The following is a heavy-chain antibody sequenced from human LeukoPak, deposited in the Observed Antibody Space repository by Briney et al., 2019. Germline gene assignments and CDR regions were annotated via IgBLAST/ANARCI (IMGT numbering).Heavy chain of an antibody. CDR2: TYYRSKWYY. V-gene: IGHV6-1*01. J-gene: IGHJ6*02. CDR1: GDSVPSISVA. CDR3: VLARSEYHYGMDV. Sequence: SQTLSLTCAISGDSVPSISVAWNWIRQSPSRGLEWLGRTYYRSKWYYEYAVSVKGRININPDPSKNQFSLQLNSVTPEDTAVYYCVLARSEYHYGMDVWGQGTTVTVSS.